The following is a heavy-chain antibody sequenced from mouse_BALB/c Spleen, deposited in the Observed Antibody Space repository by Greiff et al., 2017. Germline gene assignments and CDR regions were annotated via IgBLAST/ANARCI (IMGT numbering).Heavy chain of an antibody. J-gene: IGHJ3*01. CDR3: ARGGLITTVPFAY. CDR2: INPYNDGT. Sequence: EVKLQESGPELVKPGASVKMSCKASGYTFTSYVMHWVKQKPGPGLEWIGYINPYNDGTKYNEKFKGKATLTSDKSSSTAYMELSSLTSEDSAVYYCARGGLITTVPFAYWGQGTLVTVSA. D-gene: IGHD1-2*01. CDR1: GYTFTSYV. V-gene: IGHV1-14*01.